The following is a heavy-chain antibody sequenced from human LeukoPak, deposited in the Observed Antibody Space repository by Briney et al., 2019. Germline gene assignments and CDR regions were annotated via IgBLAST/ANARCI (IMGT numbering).Heavy chain of an antibody. V-gene: IGHV3-48*01. Sequence: GGSLRLSCAASGFTFSSYSMNWVRQAPGKGLEWVSYISSSSSTIYYADSVKGRFTISRDNAKNSLYLQMNSLRAEDTAVYYCARADFYDFWSGYYTGAIGFDYWGQGTLVTVSS. J-gene: IGHJ4*02. CDR2: ISSSSSTI. CDR1: GFTFSSYS. D-gene: IGHD3-3*01. CDR3: ARADFYDFWSGYYTGAIGFDY.